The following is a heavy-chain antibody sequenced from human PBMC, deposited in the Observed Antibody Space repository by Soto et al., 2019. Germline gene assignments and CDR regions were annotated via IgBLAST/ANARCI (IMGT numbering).Heavy chain of an antibody. CDR2: IYYSGST. Sequence: SETLSLTCTVSGGSISSGDYYWSWIRHPPGKGLEWIGYIYYSGSTYYNPSLKSRVTISVYTSKNQFSLKLSSVTAADTAVYYCARGLYCFWSGYYTGIYNWFDPWGQGPLMTFYS. CDR1: GGSISSGDYY. V-gene: IGHV4-30-4*01. D-gene: IGHD3-3*01. J-gene: IGHJ5*02. CDR3: ARGLYCFWSGYYTGIYNWFDP.